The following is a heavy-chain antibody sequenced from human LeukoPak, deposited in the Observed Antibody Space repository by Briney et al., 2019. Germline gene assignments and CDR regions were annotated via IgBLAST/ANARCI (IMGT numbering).Heavy chain of an antibody. J-gene: IGHJ4*02. V-gene: IGHV4-34*01. CDR1: GGSFSGYY. D-gene: IGHD4-17*01. CDR3: ARGARNGDSFGYYFDY. Sequence: SETLSLTCAVYGGSFSGYYWSWIRQPPGKGLEWIGEINHSGSTNYNPSLKSRVTISVDTSKNQFSLKLSSVTAADTAEYYCARGARNGDSFGYYFDYWGQGTLVTVSS. CDR2: INHSGST.